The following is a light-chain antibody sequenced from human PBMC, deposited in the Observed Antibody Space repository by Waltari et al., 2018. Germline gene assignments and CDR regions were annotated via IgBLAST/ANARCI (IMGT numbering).Light chain of an antibody. J-gene: IGKJ1*01. V-gene: IGKV3-20*01. CDR2: DAS. Sequence: EIVLTQSPGTLSLSPGERATLSCRASQSVSRTLAWYQQKPGQAPRLLIYDASSRATGIQDRCSGSGSGTDFSLTISRLEPEDFAVYYCQKYGTLPATFGQGTKVEIK. CDR1: QSVSRT. CDR3: QKYGTLPAT.